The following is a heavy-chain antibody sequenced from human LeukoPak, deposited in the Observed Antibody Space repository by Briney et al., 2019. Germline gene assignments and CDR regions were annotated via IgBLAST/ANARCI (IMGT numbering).Heavy chain of an antibody. CDR3: ARGIDYYENSGTIDY. CDR1: GFTFSDYG. J-gene: IGHJ4*02. D-gene: IGHD3-22*01. Sequence: GGSLRLSCTASGFTFSDYGMHWVRQPPGKGLEWVAIIWYDGSNKTYEDSVKGRFTISRDNSKNTLYLQMNSLRAEDTAVYYCARGIDYYENSGTIDYWGQGTLVTVSS. CDR2: IWYDGSNK. V-gene: IGHV3-33*01.